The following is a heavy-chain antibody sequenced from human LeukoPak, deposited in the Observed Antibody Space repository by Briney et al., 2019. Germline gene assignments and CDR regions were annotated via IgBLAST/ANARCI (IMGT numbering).Heavy chain of an antibody. CDR2: ISAYNGNT. CDR3: AREGGTQLPLPTTWFDP. V-gene: IGHV1-18*04. Sequence: ASVTVSCTASGYTFTSYGISWVRQAPGQGLEWMGWISAYNGNTNYAQKLQGRVTMTTDTSTSTAYMELRSLRSDDTAVYYCAREGGTQLPLPTTWFDPWGQGTLVTVSS. J-gene: IGHJ5*02. D-gene: IGHD2-2*01. CDR1: GYTFTSYG.